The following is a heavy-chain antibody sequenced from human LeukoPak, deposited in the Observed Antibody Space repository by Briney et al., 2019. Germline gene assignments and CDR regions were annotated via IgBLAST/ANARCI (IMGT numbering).Heavy chain of an antibody. CDR3: TTDPSTYYYGSGSYPTNY. D-gene: IGHD3-10*01. CDR1: GFTFSNAW. V-gene: IGHV3-15*01. Sequence: PGGSLRLSCAASGFTFSNAWMSWVRQAPGKGLEWVGRIKSKTDGGTTDYAAPVKGRFTISRDDSKNTLYLQMNSLKTEDTAVYYCTTDPSTYYYGSGSYPTNYWGLGTLVTVSS. CDR2: IKSKTDGGTT. J-gene: IGHJ4*02.